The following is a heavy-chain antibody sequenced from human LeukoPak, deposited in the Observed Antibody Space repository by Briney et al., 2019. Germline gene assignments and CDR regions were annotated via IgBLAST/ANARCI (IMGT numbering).Heavy chain of an antibody. J-gene: IGHJ4*02. CDR2: ISYDGSNK. V-gene: IGHV3-30*04. Sequence: GGSLRLSCAASGFTFSSYAMHWVRQAPGKGLEWVAVISYDGSNKYYADSVKGRFTISRDNSKNTLYLQMNSLRAEDTAVYYCAKDNSKWGSGNYYDYWGQGPLSPSPQ. CDR1: GFTFSSYA. CDR3: AKDNSKWGSGNYYDY. D-gene: IGHD3-22*01.